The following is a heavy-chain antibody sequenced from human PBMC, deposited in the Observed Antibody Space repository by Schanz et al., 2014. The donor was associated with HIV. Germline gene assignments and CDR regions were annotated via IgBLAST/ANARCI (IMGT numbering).Heavy chain of an antibody. CDR3: ARDLRVVPAASDNWFDP. CDR2: INAYNGNT. D-gene: IGHD2-2*01. V-gene: IGHV1-18*01. J-gene: IGHJ5*02. Sequence: QVQLVQSGAEAKSPGASVKVSCRASGYSFTDHYIHWVRQAPGQGLEWMGWINAYNGNTHYAQKFQGRVTMTTDTSTSTAYMELRNLRSDDTAVYYCARDLRVVPAASDNWFDPWGQGTLVTVSS. CDR1: GYSFTDHY.